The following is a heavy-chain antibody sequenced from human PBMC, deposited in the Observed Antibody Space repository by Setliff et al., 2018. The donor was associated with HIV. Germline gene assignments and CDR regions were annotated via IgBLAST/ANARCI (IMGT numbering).Heavy chain of an antibody. D-gene: IGHD3-22*01. J-gene: IGHJ4*02. Sequence: SSETLSLTCTVSGAPLSSYYLNWIRQPPGKGLEWIGYIYHSGSTDYNPSLKSRVTISVDKSRNQFSLKLSSVTAADTAVYYCARTHSGYFPYYFDYWGQGTLVTVSS. CDR2: IYHSGST. CDR3: ARTHSGYFPYYFDY. V-gene: IGHV4-59*12. CDR1: GAPLSSYY.